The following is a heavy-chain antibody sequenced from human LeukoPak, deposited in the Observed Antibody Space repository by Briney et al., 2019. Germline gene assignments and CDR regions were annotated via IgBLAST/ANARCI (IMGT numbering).Heavy chain of an antibody. D-gene: IGHD3-10*01. CDR1: GHTLIIYG. CDR2: ISVDNGNT. Sequence: GASVKLSCTSSGHTLIIYGVSWVRQAPGQGLEWMGWISVDNGNTNYAQKFQGRVTMTTDTSTSTAYMELRSLRSDDTVVDYCARDVRYFDFWGQGTLVTVSS. J-gene: IGHJ4*02. V-gene: IGHV1-18*01. CDR3: ARDVRYFDF.